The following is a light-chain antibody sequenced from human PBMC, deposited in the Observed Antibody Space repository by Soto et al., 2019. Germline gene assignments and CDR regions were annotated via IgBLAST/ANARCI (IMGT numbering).Light chain of an antibody. CDR1: QSFSGW. Sequence: DIQMTQSPSTLSASVGDRVTVTCRGSQSFSGWLGRYQQKPGKAPKLLIYDASNLESGVPSRFSGSGSGTEFTLTISSLQPDDFATYYCQQFRTFGQGTKVEIK. CDR3: QQFRT. J-gene: IGKJ1*01. CDR2: DAS. V-gene: IGKV1-5*01.